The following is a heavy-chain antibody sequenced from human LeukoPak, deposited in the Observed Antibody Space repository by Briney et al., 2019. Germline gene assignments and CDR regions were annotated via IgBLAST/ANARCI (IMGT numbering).Heavy chain of an antibody. CDR3: TTNYCSSTSCYRTAA. J-gene: IGHJ1*01. CDR1: GFTFSNAW. V-gene: IGHV3-15*01. Sequence: GGSLRLSCAASGFTFSNAWMSWVRQAPGKGLEWVGRIKSKTDGGTTDYAAPVKGRFTISRGDSKNTLYLQMNSLKTEDTAVYYCTTNYCSSTSCYRTAAWGQGTLVTVSS. D-gene: IGHD2-2*01. CDR2: IKSKTDGGTT.